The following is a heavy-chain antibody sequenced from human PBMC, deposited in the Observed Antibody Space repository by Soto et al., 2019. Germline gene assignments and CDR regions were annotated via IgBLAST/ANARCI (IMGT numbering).Heavy chain of an antibody. CDR2: IRSKAYGGTT. CDR1: GFTFGDYA. CDR3: TRVDCSGGSCYRAEYFQH. Sequence: GWSLRLSCTASGFTFGDYAMSLFRQAPGKGLEWVGVIRSKAYGGTTEYAASVKGRFNISRDDSKSIAYLQMKSLKTEDTAVYYCTRVDCSGGSCYRAEYFQHWGKGTLVTVS. J-gene: IGHJ1*01. V-gene: IGHV3-49*03. D-gene: IGHD2-15*01.